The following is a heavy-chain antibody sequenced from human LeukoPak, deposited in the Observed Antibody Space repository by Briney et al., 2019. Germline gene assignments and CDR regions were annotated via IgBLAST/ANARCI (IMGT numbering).Heavy chain of an antibody. V-gene: IGHV4-34*01. CDR1: GGSFSGYY. CDR3: ARGGWHSSSWYFDY. Sequence: PSETLSLXCAVYGGSFSGYYWSWIRQPPGKGLEWIGEITHGGSTNYNPSLKSRATISVDTSKNQFSLELNSVTAADTAVYYCARGGWHSSSWYFDYWGQGTLVTVSS. CDR2: ITHGGST. J-gene: IGHJ4*02. D-gene: IGHD6-13*01.